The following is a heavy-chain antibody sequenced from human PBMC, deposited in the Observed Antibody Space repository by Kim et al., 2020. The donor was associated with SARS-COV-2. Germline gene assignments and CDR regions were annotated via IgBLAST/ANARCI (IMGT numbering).Heavy chain of an antibody. D-gene: IGHD3-10*01. V-gene: IGHV1-24*01. CDR2: FDPEDGET. CDR3: ATSYPGVIITLGYYYYGMDV. J-gene: IGHJ6*02. Sequence: ASVKVSCKVSVYTLTELSMHWVRQAPGKGLEWMGGFDPEDGETIYAQKFQGRVTMTEDTSTDTAYMELSSLRSEDTAVYYCATSYPGVIITLGYYYYGMDVWGQGTTVTVSS. CDR1: VYTLTELS.